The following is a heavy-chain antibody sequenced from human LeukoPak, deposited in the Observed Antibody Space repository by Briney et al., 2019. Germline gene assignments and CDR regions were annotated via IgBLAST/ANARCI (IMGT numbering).Heavy chain of an antibody. CDR2: TNQDGSHK. J-gene: IGHJ4*02. D-gene: IGHD5-12*01. V-gene: IGHV3-7*01. CDR1: GFTFNYW. Sequence: GGSLRLSCAASGFTFNYWFSWVRQAPGKGLEWVANTNQDGSHKYSVDYVKGRFTISRDNARNSLYLQMNGLRAEDTAVYYCARFRYIGSDLEVFDSWGQGTLVTVSS. CDR3: ARFRYIGSDLEVFDS.